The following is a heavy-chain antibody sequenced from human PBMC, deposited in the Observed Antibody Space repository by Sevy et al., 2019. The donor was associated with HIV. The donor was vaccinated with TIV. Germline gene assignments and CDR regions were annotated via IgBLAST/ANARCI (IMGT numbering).Heavy chain of an antibody. Sequence: GGSLRLSCAASGFTFSSYWMHWVRQAPGKGLVWVSRINSDGSSTSYADSVKGRFTISRDNAKNTLYQQMNSLRAEDTAVYYCARDGRVLLLWFRELSYYYYGMDVWGQGTTVTVSS. CDR1: GFTFSSYW. J-gene: IGHJ6*02. CDR2: INSDGSST. D-gene: IGHD3-10*01. CDR3: ARDGRVLLLWFRELSYYYYGMDV. V-gene: IGHV3-74*01.